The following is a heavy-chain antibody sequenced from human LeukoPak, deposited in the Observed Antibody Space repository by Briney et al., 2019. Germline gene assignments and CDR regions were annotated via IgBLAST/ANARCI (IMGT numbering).Heavy chain of an antibody. V-gene: IGHV3-74*01. CDR1: GFSFTSYW. CDR3: ARGRYYGMDV. J-gene: IGHJ6*02. CDR2: VNSDGSST. Sequence: GGSLRLSCAASGFSFTSYWMRWVRQAPGKGLVWVSRVNSDGSSTTYADSVKGQFTISRDNAKNTLYLQMNSLRAEDTAVYYCARGRYYGMDVWGQGTTVTVSS.